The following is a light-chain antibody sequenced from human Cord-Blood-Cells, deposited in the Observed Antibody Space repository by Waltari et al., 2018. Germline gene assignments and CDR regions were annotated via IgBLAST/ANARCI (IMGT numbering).Light chain of an antibody. CDR3: SSYAGSNNLV. J-gene: IGLJ2*01. CDR2: EVS. Sequence: QSALTQPPSASGSPGQSVTISCTGTSSDVGGYNYVSWYQQHPGNAPTLMIYEVSERHSGVPDRFSGSKAGNTSSLTVSGLQAEDEADYYCSSYAGSNNLVFGGGTKLTVL. CDR1: SSDVGGYNY. V-gene: IGLV2-8*01.